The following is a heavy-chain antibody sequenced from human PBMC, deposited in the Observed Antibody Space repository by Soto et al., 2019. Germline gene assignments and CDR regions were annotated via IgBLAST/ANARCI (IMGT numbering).Heavy chain of an antibody. CDR1: GGSISSGDYY. D-gene: IGHD2-21*02. CDR2: IYYSGST. CDR3: ARGSRYCGGDCYVDY. Sequence: SETLSLTCTVSGGSISSGDYYWSWIRQPPGKGLEWIGYIYYSGSTYYNPSLKSRVTISVDTSKNQFSLKLSSVTAADTAVYYCARGSRYCGGDCYVDYWGQGTLVTVSS. V-gene: IGHV4-30-4*01. J-gene: IGHJ4*02.